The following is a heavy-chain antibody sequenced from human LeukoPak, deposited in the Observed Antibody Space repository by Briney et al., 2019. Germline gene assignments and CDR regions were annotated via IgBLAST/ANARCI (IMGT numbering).Heavy chain of an antibody. CDR2: IKQDGSEK. J-gene: IGHJ3*02. CDR1: GFTFSRYW. V-gene: IGHV3-7*01. CDR3: AGGAGWTSDI. D-gene: IGHD6-19*01. Sequence: GGSLRLSCAASGFTFSRYWMNWVRQAPGKGLEWLASIKQDGSEKYYVDSVKGRFTISRDNAQNLVYLQLNSLRADDTAVYYCAGGAGWTSDIWGQGTLVIVSS.